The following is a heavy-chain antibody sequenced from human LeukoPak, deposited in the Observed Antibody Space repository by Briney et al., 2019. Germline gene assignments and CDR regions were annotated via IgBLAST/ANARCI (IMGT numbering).Heavy chain of an antibody. CDR1: GGSISSYY. J-gene: IGHJ4*02. CDR3: ARGGLRLLDY. V-gene: IGHV4-59*01. D-gene: IGHD5-12*01. CDR2: IYYSGST. Sequence: SETLSLTCTVSGGSISSYYWSWIRQPPGKGLEWIGYIYYSGSTNYNPSLKSRVTISVDTSKNQFSLKLSSATAADTAVYYCARGGLRLLDYWGQGTLVTVSS.